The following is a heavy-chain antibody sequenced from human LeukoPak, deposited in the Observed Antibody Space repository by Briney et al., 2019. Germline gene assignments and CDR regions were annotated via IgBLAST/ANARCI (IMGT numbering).Heavy chain of an antibody. D-gene: IGHD6-13*01. Sequence: SETLSLTCTVSGDSISDFYWSWIRQPAGKGLEWIRRIYASGSTNYNPSLKSRVTMSVDTSKNQFSLRLSSVTAADTAMYYCARDVVAAAGTWDYWGQGTLVTVSS. CDR1: GDSISDFY. CDR3: ARDVVAAAGTWDY. CDR2: IYASGST. J-gene: IGHJ4*02. V-gene: IGHV4-4*07.